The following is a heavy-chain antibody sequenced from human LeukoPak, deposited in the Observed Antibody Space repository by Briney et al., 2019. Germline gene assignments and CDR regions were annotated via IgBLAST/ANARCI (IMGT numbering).Heavy chain of an antibody. J-gene: IGHJ4*02. CDR3: ARSSRYYDFWSGPGIYYFDY. CDR1: GFTVSSNY. CDR2: IYSGGST. D-gene: IGHD3-3*01. V-gene: IGHV3-53*01. Sequence: GGSLRLSCAASGFTVSSNYMSWVRQASGKGLEWVSVIYSGGSTYYADSVKGRFTISRDNSKNTLYLQMNSLRAEDTAVYYCARSSRYYDFWSGPGIYYFDYWGQGTLVTVSS.